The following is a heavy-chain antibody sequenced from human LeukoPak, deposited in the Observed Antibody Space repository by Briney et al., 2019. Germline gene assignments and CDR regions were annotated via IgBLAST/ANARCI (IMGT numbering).Heavy chain of an antibody. CDR1: GGSISSGDYY. V-gene: IGHV4-30-4*01. CDR2: MYYSGNT. CDR3: ATERYYCSTTLCSPDWFDP. J-gene: IGHJ5*02. D-gene: IGHD2-2*01. Sequence: SVTLSLTCTVSGGSISSGDYYWSWIGQPPGKSLEWIGYMYYSGNTYYNPSLKSRVTISVDTSKNQFSLKLSSVTAADTAVYYCATERYYCSTTLCSPDWFDPWGQGTLVTVSS.